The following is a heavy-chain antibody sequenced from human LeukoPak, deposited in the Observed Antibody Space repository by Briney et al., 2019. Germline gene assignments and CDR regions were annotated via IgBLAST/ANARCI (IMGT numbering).Heavy chain of an antibody. CDR3: ARGPMIVVVDPDYYFDY. V-gene: IGHV4-59*01. D-gene: IGHD3-22*01. Sequence: SSETLSLTCTGSGGSISSYYWSWIRQPPGKGLEWIGYIYYSGSTNYNPSLKSRVTISVDTSKNQFSLKLSSVTAADTAVHYCARGPMIVVVDPDYYFDYWGQGTLVTVSS. CDR1: GGSISSYY. J-gene: IGHJ4*02. CDR2: IYYSGST.